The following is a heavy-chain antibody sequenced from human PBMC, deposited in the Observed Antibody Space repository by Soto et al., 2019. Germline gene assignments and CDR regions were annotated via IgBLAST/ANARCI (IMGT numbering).Heavy chain of an antibody. CDR2: IWYDGKTK. V-gene: IGHV3-33*01. Sequence: QIHLVESGGGEVQPAGSVRLSSTASGFTFNSYGFNCVRQGPGKGLGWVAVIWYDGKTKCYAHSVKRRITISRDILRSTVYLQMTSLTAEDTAVYYCARPLLAPVACPYYYGIDVWGQGTTVTVS. J-gene: IGHJ6*02. CDR1: GFTFNSYG. CDR3: ARPLLAPVACPYYYGIDV.